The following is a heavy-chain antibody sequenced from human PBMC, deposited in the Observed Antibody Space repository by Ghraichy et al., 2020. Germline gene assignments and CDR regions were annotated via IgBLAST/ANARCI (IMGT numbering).Heavy chain of an antibody. J-gene: IGHJ4*02. Sequence: GGSLRLSCAASGFTFSSYGMHWVRQAPGKGLEWVAVISYDGSNKYYADSVKGRFTISRDNSKNTLYLQMNSLRAEDTAVYYCAKDRLGGSYYYFDYWGQGTLVTVSS. D-gene: IGHD1-26*01. V-gene: IGHV3-30*18. CDR3: AKDRLGGSYYYFDY. CDR1: GFTFSSYG. CDR2: ISYDGSNK.